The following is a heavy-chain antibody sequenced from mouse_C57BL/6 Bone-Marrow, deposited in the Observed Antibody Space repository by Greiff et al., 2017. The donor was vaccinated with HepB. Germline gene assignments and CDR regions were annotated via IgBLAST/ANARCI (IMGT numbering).Heavy chain of an antibody. V-gene: IGHV1-52*01. CDR3: ARHPPYYYGNCEGYFDY. J-gene: IGHJ2*01. CDR2: IDPSDSET. D-gene: IGHD2-1*01. Sequence: QVQLQQPGAELVRPGSSVKLSCKASGYTFTSYWMHWVKQRPIQGLEWIGNIDPSDSETHYNQKFKDKATLTVDKSSSTAYMQLSSLTSEDSAVYYCARHPPYYYGNCEGYFDYWGQGTTLTVSS. CDR1: GYTFTSYW.